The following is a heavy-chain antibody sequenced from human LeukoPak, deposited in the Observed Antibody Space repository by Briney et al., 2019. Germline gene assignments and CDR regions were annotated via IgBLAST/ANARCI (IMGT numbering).Heavy chain of an antibody. Sequence: ASVKVSCKSSGYTFTGYYMHWVRQAPGQGLEWMGWINPNSGGTNYAQKFQGWVTMTRDTSISTAYMELSRLRSDDTAVYYCARDPYSSSWYSAGYYYYYGMDVWGQGTTVTVSS. CDR3: ARDPYSSSWYSAGYYYYYGMDV. V-gene: IGHV1-2*04. J-gene: IGHJ6*02. CDR1: GYTFTGYY. D-gene: IGHD6-13*01. CDR2: INPNSGGT.